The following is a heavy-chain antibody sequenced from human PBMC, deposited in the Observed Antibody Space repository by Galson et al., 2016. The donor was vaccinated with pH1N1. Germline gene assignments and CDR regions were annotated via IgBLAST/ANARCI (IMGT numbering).Heavy chain of an antibody. D-gene: IGHD5-12*01. J-gene: IGHJ3*01. CDR3: AHREVTITNAFDV. CDR1: GFSLNSSGMG. CDR2: IYWDDDK. Sequence: PALVKPTQTLTLTCTFSGFSLNSSGMGVGWIRQPPGKALEWLALIYWDDDKRYSPSLKTRLTTNKDTSKNQVVLTMTNMDPADTATYYCAHREVTITNAFDVWGQGTMVTVSS. V-gene: IGHV2-5*02.